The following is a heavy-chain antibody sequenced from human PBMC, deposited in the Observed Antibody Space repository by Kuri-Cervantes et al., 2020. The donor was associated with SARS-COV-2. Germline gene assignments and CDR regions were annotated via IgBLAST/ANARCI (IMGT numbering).Heavy chain of an antibody. D-gene: IGHD6-25*01. J-gene: IGHJ4*02. CDR1: GFTFISYA. V-gene: IGHV3-30-3*01. Sequence: GGSLRLSSAASGFTFISYAMHWVRQAPGKGLEWVGVISYDGSNKYYADSVKGRFTISRDNSKNTLYLQMNSLRAEDTAVYYCARQGGRAMYFDYWGQGTLVTVSS. CDR2: ISYDGSNK. CDR3: ARQGGRAMYFDY.